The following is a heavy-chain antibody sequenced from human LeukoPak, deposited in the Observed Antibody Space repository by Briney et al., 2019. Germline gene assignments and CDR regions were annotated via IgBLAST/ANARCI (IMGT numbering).Heavy chain of an antibody. CDR3: AKEYSSGWYAYYFDY. V-gene: IGHV3-30*18. Sequence: GRSLRLSCAASGFTFSSYGMHWVRQAPGKGLEWVAVISYDGSNKYYADSVKGRFIISRDNSENTLYLQMNSLRAEDTAVYYCAKEYSSGWYAYYFDYWGQGTLVSVSS. CDR2: ISYDGSNK. D-gene: IGHD6-19*01. CDR1: GFTFSSYG. J-gene: IGHJ4*02.